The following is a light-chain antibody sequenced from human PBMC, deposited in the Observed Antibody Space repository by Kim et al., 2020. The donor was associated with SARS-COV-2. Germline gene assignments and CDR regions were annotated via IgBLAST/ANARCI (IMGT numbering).Light chain of an antibody. CDR1: QSVSSSY. CDR3: QQYGSSPPT. CDR2: GAS. V-gene: IGKV3-20*01. Sequence: EIVLTQSPGTLSLSPGERATLSCRASQSVSSSYLAWYQQKPGQATRLLFYGASSSATGIPDRFSGSGSGTDFTLTISRLEPEVFAVYYCQQYGSSPPTFGQGTKVDIK. J-gene: IGKJ1*01.